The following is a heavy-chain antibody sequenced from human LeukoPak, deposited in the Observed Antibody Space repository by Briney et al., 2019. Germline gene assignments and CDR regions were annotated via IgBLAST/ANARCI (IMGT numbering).Heavy chain of an antibody. CDR1: GFTFRTYW. J-gene: IGHJ5*02. CDR2: IKQDGSEK. Sequence: AGGSLRLSCTASGFTFRTYWMNWVRQAPGKGLEWVANIKQDGSEKYYVDSVKGRFTISRDNAKNSLYLQMNSLRAEDTAVYYCARGGGGWYLGEPQHWFDPWGQGTLVTVSS. CDR3: ARGGGGWYLGEPQHWFDP. V-gene: IGHV3-7*01. D-gene: IGHD6-19*01.